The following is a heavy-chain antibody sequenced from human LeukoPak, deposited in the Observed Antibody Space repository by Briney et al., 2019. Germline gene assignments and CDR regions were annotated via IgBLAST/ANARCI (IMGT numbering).Heavy chain of an antibody. V-gene: IGHV4-4*07. J-gene: IGHJ3*02. D-gene: IGHD2-15*01. CDR1: GGSINNYY. Sequence: SETLSLTCTVSGGSINNYYWSWIRQPAGKGLEWIGRIYSRGSTNYNPSLKSRVTMSVDTSKNQFSLKLSSMTAADTAVYYCARGRYCSADICSGGDAFDIWGQGTMVSVSS. CDR3: ARGRYCSADICSGGDAFDI. CDR2: IYSRGST.